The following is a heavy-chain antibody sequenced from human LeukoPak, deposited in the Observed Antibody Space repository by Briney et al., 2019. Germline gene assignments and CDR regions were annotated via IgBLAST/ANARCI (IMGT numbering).Heavy chain of an antibody. D-gene: IGHD3-22*01. CDR3: ARDPPYDSSGYNYYYGMDV. CDR1: GFTFSSYE. J-gene: IGHJ6*02. CDR2: ISSSGSTI. V-gene: IGHV3-48*03. Sequence: GGSLRLSCAASGFTFSSYEMNWVRQAPGKGLEWVSYISSSGSTIYYADSVKGRFTFSRDNAKNSLYLQMNSLRAEDTAVYYCARDPPYDSSGYNYYYGMDVWGQGTTVTVSS.